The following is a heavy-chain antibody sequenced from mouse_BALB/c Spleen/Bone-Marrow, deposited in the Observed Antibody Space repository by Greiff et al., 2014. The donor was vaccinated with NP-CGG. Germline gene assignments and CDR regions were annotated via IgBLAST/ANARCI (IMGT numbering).Heavy chain of an antibody. CDR3: ARITTATGARDY. D-gene: IGHD1-2*01. CDR2: IWADGST. Sequence: QVQLKESGPGLVAPSQSLSITCTVSGFSLTNYGVHWVRQPPGKGLEWLGVIWADGSTNYNSALMSRLSISKDNSKSQVFFKMNSRQTDDTAMYYCARITTATGARDYWGQGTSVTVSS. V-gene: IGHV2-9*02. CDR1: GFSLTNYG. J-gene: IGHJ4*01.